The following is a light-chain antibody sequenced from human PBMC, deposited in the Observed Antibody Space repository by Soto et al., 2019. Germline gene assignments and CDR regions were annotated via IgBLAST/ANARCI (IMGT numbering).Light chain of an antibody. CDR2: GNN. V-gene: IGLV1-40*01. J-gene: IGLJ2*01. Sequence: QYVLTQPPSVSGAPGQRVTISCTGSSSNIGAGYDVHWYQQLPGTAPKLLVHGNNARPSGGHDRFSASKSDTSDSLAITGLQVEDEADYYGQSFDTRLSGWVFGGGTTLTVL. CDR1: SSNIGAGYD. CDR3: QSFDTRLSGWV.